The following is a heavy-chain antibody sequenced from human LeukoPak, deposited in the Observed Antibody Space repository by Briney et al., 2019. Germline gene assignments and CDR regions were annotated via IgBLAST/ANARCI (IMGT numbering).Heavy chain of an antibody. CDR3: ARVRPDTAMGIFDY. J-gene: IGHJ4*02. CDR2: IYYSGST. Sequence: SETLSLTCTVSGGSISSYYWSWIRQPPGKGLEWIGYIYYSGSTNYNPSLKSRVTISVDTSKNQFSLKLSSVTAADTAVYYCARVRPDTAMGIFDYWGQGTLVTVSS. V-gene: IGHV4-59*12. D-gene: IGHD5-18*01. CDR1: GGSISSYY.